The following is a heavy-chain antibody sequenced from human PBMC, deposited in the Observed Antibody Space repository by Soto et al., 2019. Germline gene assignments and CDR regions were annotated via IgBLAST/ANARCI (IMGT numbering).Heavy chain of an antibody. V-gene: IGHV3-23*01. D-gene: IGHD6-6*01. CDR1: GFTFSSYA. CDR2: ISGSDGST. J-gene: IGHJ4*02. Sequence: GGSLRLSCAASGFTFSSYAMSWVRQAPGKGLEWVSAISGSDGSTYYADSVKGQFTISRDNSKNTLYLQMNSLRAEDTAVYYCAKDGIAPRVRDYFDYWGQGTLVTVS. CDR3: AKDGIAPRVRDYFDY.